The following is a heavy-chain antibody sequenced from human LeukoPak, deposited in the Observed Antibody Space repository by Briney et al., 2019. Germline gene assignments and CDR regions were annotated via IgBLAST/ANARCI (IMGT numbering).Heavy chain of an antibody. CDR3: ASVYYDSSGTRAEYFQH. J-gene: IGHJ1*01. CDR1: GGSISSYY. D-gene: IGHD3-22*01. CDR2: IYYSGST. Sequence: SETLSLTCTVSGGSISSYYWSWIRQPPGKGLEWIGYIYYSGSTNYNPSLKSRVTISVDTSKNQFSLKLSSVTAADTAVYYCASVYYDSSGTRAEYFQHWGQGTLVTVSS. V-gene: IGHV4-59*01.